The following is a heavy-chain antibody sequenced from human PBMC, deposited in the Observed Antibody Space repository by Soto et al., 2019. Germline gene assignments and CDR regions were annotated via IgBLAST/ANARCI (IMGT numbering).Heavy chain of an antibody. CDR2: IMPFFGTA. CDR3: ARGPGAYNYFEY. D-gene: IGHD5-18*01. CDR1: GGTFSNYA. Sequence: QVQLVQSGAEVKKPGSSVKVSCKASGGTFSNYAINWVRQAPGQGLEWMGGIMPFFGTANHAQKFQGRVTITADESTSTAYMELSSLRSEDTAVYYCARGPGAYNYFEYWGQGTLVTVPS. V-gene: IGHV1-69*01. J-gene: IGHJ4*02.